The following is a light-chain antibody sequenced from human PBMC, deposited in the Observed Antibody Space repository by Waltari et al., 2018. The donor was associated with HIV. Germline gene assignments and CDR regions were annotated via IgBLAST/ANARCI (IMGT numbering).Light chain of an antibody. Sequence: SYDLTQPPSVSVSSGQTATDTCYGVNLGQKYVSWYQQRSGQSPVLVIYQDTKRPPGIPERFFGSTSENTATLTIYETQPLDEAHYSCQAWDSGTIVFGGGTNLTVL. J-gene: IGLJ3*02. CDR2: QDT. CDR1: NLGQKY. CDR3: QAWDSGTIV. V-gene: IGLV3-1*01.